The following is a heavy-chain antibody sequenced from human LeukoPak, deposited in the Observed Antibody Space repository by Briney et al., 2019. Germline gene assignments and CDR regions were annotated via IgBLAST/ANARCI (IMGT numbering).Heavy chain of an antibody. J-gene: IGHJ4*02. CDR1: GYTFTSYG. V-gene: IGHV1-18*01. CDR2: ISAYNGNT. D-gene: IGHD6-13*01. CDR3: ARRSYSSSWYAFDY. Sequence: ALVKVSCKASGYTFTSYGISWVRQAPGQGLECMGWISAYNGNTNYAQKLQGRVTMTTDTSTSTAYMELRSLRSDDTAVYYCARRSYSSSWYAFDYWGQGTLVTVSS.